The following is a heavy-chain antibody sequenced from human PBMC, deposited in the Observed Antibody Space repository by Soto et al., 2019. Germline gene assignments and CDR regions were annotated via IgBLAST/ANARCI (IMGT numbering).Heavy chain of an antibody. CDR2: ISSSSSYI. CDR3: ARLSQRGPTTGEFSYWYFDL. CDR1: GFTFSSYS. V-gene: IGHV3-21*01. Sequence: GSLRLSCAASGFTFSSYSMNWVRQAPGKGLEWVSSISSSSSYIYYADSVKGRFTISRDNAKNSLYLQMNSLRAEDTAVYYCARLSQRGPTTGEFSYWYFDLWGRGTLVTVSS. J-gene: IGHJ2*01. D-gene: IGHD4-17*01.